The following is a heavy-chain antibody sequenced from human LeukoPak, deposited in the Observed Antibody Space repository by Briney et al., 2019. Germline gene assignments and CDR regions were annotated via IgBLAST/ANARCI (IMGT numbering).Heavy chain of an antibody. D-gene: IGHD1-20*01. J-gene: IGHJ4*02. CDR3: ARGITGTTWNDY. Sequence: SETLSLTCAVYGGSFSGYYWSWIRQPPGKGLEWIGYIYYSGSAYYNPSLKSRVTISVDTSKNQFSLKLSSVTAADTAVYYCARGITGTTWNDYWGQGTLVTVSS. V-gene: IGHV4-30-4*01. CDR2: IYYSGSA. CDR1: GGSFSGYY.